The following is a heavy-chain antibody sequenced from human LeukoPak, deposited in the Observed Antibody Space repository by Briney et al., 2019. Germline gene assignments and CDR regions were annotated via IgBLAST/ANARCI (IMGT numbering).Heavy chain of an antibody. Sequence: GGSLRLSCEASGFTFSSYSMNWVRQAPGKGLEWVSYISSSSSTIYYADSVKGRFTISRDNAKNSLYLQMNSLRAEDTAVYYCARDHHRRLYDSQARDTFDIRGQGTMVTVSS. D-gene: IGHD3-22*01. J-gene: IGHJ3*02. CDR1: GFTFSSYS. CDR2: ISSSSSTI. V-gene: IGHV3-48*01. CDR3: ARDHHRRLYDSQARDTFDI.